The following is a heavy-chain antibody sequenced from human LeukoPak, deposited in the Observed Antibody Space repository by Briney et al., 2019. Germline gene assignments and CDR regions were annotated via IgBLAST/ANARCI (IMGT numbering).Heavy chain of an antibody. Sequence: GGSLRLSCAGSGFTFSSYDMHWVRQAAGKGLEWVAGIDTAGVTYYPGSVRGRFTISRENGRNSFFLQMNSLRAGDTAVYYCARGGYFGSGPMDVWGQGTLVTVSS. V-gene: IGHV3-13*01. D-gene: IGHD3-10*01. CDR3: ARGGYFGSGPMDV. CDR2: IDTAGVT. CDR1: GFTFSSYD. J-gene: IGHJ4*02.